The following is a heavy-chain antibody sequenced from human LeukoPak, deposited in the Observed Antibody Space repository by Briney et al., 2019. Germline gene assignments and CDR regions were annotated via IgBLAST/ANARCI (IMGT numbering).Heavy chain of an antibody. CDR2: ISWNSGSI. CDR1: GFTFDDYA. D-gene: IGHD3-16*02. J-gene: IGHJ4*02. Sequence: PGGSLRLSCAASGFTFDDYAMHWVRQAPGKGLEWVSGISWNSGSIGYADSVEGRFTISRDNAKNSLYLQMNSLRAEDTALYYCAKQQFGGVIVIDYWGQGTLVTVSS. V-gene: IGHV3-9*01. CDR3: AKQQFGGVIVIDY.